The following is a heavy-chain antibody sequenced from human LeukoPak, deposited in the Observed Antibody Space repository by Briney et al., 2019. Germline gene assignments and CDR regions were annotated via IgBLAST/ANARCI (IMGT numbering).Heavy chain of an antibody. Sequence: SETLSLTCTVSGGSISSYYWSWIRQPPGKGLEWIGYIYYSGSANYNPSLKSRVTISVDTSKNQFSLKLSSVTAADTAVYYCARGGGLRYFDWLLDYWGQGTLVTVSS. V-gene: IGHV4-59*01. J-gene: IGHJ4*02. CDR2: IYYSGSA. CDR1: GGSISSYY. D-gene: IGHD3-9*01. CDR3: ARGGGLRYFDWLLDY.